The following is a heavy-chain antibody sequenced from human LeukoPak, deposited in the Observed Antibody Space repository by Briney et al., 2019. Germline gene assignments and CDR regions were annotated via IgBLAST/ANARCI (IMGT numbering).Heavy chain of an antibody. V-gene: IGHV4-59*01. CDR1: GGSISSYY. CDR3: ARGLWSGYSIDY. Sequence: SSETLSLTCTVSGGSISSYYWSWIRQPPGKGLEWIGYIYYSGSTNYNPSLKSRITISVETSKNQFSLKLSSVTAADTAVYYCARGLWSGYSIDYWGQGTLVTVSS. CDR2: IYYSGST. D-gene: IGHD3-3*01. J-gene: IGHJ4*02.